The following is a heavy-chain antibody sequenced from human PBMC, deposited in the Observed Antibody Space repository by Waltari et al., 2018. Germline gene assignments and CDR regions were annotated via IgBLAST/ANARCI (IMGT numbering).Heavy chain of an antibody. CDR3: ARGDSSGWLFDY. J-gene: IGHJ4*02. V-gene: IGHV3-7*01. Sequence: EVQLVESGGGLVRPGGLRRLCCAASGCTLSTIWRGWVRQAPGWGQEWGANRVPDGSRNNYVDSVKGRFTIPRDNAKNSLSLQMNSLGVEDTAVYYCARGDSSGWLFDYRGQGTLVTVSS. CDR2: RVPDGSRN. CDR1: GCTLSTIW. D-gene: IGHD6-19*01.